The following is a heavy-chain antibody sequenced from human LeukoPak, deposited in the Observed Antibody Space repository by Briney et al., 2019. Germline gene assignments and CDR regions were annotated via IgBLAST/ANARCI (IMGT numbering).Heavy chain of an antibody. J-gene: IGHJ6*03. CDR2: IYTSGST. CDR1: GGSISSYY. Sequence: SETLSLTCTVSGGSISSYYWSWIRQPAGKGLEWIGRIYTSGSTNYNPSLKSRVTMSVDTSKSQFSLKLSSVTAADTAVYYCARDDVGGAGYSAYYMDVWGKGTTVTVSS. V-gene: IGHV4-4*07. D-gene: IGHD4-23*01. CDR3: ARDDVGGAGYSAYYMDV.